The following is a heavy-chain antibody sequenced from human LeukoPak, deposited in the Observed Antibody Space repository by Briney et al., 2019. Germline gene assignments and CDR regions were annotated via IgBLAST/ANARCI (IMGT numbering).Heavy chain of an antibody. Sequence: ASVNVSCKPSGYTFTSYGISVLRQAPGQGREWMGWISAYKGNTNYAQQLQGRVTITTDTSTSKAYMALRSLRSDDTGVYYCAPGYGSGSKNYYYYYYMDVWGKGTTVTVSS. V-gene: IGHV1-18*01. CDR2: ISAYKGNT. CDR3: APGYGSGSKNYYYYYYMDV. D-gene: IGHD3-10*01. CDR1: GYTFTSYG. J-gene: IGHJ6*03.